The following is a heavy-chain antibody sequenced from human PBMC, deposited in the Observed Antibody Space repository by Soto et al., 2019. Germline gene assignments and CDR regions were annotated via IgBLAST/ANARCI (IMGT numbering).Heavy chain of an antibody. CDR3: TRDGPGYCSSTSCYKNSNYYYYGMDV. V-gene: IGHV3-49*04. CDR2: IRSKAYGGTT. Sequence: PGGSLRLSCTASGFTFGDYAMSWVRQAPGKGLEWVGFIRSKAYGGTTEYAASVKGRFTISRDDSKSIAYLQMNSLKTEDTAVYYCTRDGPGYCSSTSCYKNSNYYYYGMDVWGQGTTVTVSS. J-gene: IGHJ6*02. D-gene: IGHD2-2*02. CDR1: GFTFGDYA.